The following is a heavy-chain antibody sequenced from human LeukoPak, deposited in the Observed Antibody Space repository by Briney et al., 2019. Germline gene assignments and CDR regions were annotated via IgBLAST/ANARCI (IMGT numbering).Heavy chain of an antibody. J-gene: IGHJ5*02. V-gene: IGHV1-2*02. CDR1: GYTFTGYY. CDR2: INPNSGDT. CDR3: ARQDSNTCGP. Sequence: ASVKVSCKASGYTFTGYYMHWVRQAPGQGLEWMGWINPNSGDTNYAQIFQGRVTMTRDTSISTAYMELSSLRSDDTAVYYCARQDSNTCGPWGQGTLVTASS. D-gene: IGHD2-2*01.